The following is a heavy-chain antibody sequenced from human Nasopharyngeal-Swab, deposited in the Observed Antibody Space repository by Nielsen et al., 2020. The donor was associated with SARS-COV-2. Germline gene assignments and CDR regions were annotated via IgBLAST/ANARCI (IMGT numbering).Heavy chain of an antibody. V-gene: IGHV3-7*03. Sequence: GESLKISCAASGFTFSSYWMSWVRQAPGKGLEWVANIKQDGSEKYYVDSVKGRFTISRDNAKNSLYLQMNSLRAEDTAVYYCARDQALITMIVVVTGGFDYWGQGTLVTVSS. J-gene: IGHJ4*02. D-gene: IGHD3-22*01. CDR2: IKQDGSEK. CDR1: GFTFSSYW. CDR3: ARDQALITMIVVVTGGFDY.